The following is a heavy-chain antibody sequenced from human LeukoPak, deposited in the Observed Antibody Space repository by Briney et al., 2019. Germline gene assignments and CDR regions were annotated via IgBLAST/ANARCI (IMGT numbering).Heavy chain of an antibody. D-gene: IGHD3-3*01. Sequence: PSETLSPTFAVYGGSFSGYYWSWIRQPPGKGLEWIGEINHSGSTNYNPSLKSRVTISVDTSKNQFSLKLSSVTAADTAVYYCARGGDYDFWSGKNYYYSYMDVWGKGTTVTVSS. CDR2: INHSGST. V-gene: IGHV4-34*01. J-gene: IGHJ6*03. CDR1: GGSFSGYY. CDR3: ARGGDYDFWSGKNYYYSYMDV.